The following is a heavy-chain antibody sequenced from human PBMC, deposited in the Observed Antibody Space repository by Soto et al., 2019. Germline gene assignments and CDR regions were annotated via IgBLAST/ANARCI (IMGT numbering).Heavy chain of an antibody. CDR1: GFTFSSYT. Sequence: GGSLRLSCAASGFTFSSYTMHWVRQAPGKGLEWVAAISYDGTNKYYAESVKGRFTISRDNSKNTLYLQMDSLRVEDTAVYYCARVTGINSRYYWFDPWGKGTLVTVSS. D-gene: IGHD6-13*01. CDR3: ARVTGINSRYYWFDP. J-gene: IGHJ5*02. CDR2: ISYDGTNK. V-gene: IGHV3-30-3*01.